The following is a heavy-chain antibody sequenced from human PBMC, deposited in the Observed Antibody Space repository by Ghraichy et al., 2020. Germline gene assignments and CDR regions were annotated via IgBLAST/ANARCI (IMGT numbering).Heavy chain of an antibody. CDR2: IYYSGST. D-gene: IGHD1-14*01. CDR1: GGSISSYY. J-gene: IGHJ4*02. V-gene: IGHV4-59*01. Sequence: GSLRLSCTVSGGSISSYYWSWIRQPPGKGLEWIGYIYYSGSTNYNPSLKSRVTISVDTSKNQFSLKLSSVTAADTAVYYCASSYSRSFDYWGQGTLVTVSS. CDR3: ASSYSRSFDY.